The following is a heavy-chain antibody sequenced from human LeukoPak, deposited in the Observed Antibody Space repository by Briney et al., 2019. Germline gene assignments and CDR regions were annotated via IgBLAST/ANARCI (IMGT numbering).Heavy chain of an antibody. J-gene: IGHJ6*02. D-gene: IGHD6-13*01. V-gene: IGHV3-66*01. CDR1: GFTVSSNY. CDR2: LYSGGNT. Sequence: GGSLRLSCTASGFTVSSNYMSWVRQAPGKGLEWVSVLYSGGNTYYADSVRGRFTISRDNSKNTLYLQMNSLRAEDTAVYYCAKDIHSSSWYYYYGMDVWGQGTTVTVSS. CDR3: AKDIHSSSWYYYYGMDV.